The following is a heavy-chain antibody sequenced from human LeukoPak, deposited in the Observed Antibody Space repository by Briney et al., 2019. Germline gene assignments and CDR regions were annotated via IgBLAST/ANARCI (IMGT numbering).Heavy chain of an antibody. D-gene: IGHD6-6*01. Sequence: ASVKVSCKVSGYTLTELSMHWVRQAPGKGLEWMGGFDPEDGETIYAQKFQGRVTMTEDTSTDTAYMELSSLRSEDTAVYYCARAEYSSSSDYYYYYGLDVWGQGTTVTVSS. CDR1: GYTLTELS. CDR2: FDPEDGET. V-gene: IGHV1-24*01. CDR3: ARAEYSSSSDYYYYYGLDV. J-gene: IGHJ6*02.